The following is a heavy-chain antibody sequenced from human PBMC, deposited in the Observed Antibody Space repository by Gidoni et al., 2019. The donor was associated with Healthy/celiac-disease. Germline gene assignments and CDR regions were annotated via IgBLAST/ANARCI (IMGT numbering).Heavy chain of an antibody. CDR1: GFTFSSYA. CDR2: ISYDGSNK. D-gene: IGHD6-13*01. J-gene: IGHJ3*02. Sequence: QVQLVESGGGVVLPGSSLRLSCAASGFTFSSYAMHWVRQAPGKGLEWVAVISYDGSNKYYADSVKGRFTISRDNSKNTLYLQMNSLRAEDTAVYYCARTTLPGTWAFDIWGQGTMVTVSS. CDR3: ARTTLPGTWAFDI. V-gene: IGHV3-30-3*01.